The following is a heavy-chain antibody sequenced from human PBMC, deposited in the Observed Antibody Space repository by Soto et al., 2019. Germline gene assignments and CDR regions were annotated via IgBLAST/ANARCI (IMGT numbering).Heavy chain of an antibody. V-gene: IGHV3-30-3*01. Sequence: PGGSLRLSCAASGFTLSSYAMHWVRQASGKGLEWVAVTSYDGSNKYYADSVKGRFTISRDNSKNTLYLQMNSLRAEDTAVYYCARDQKQLIYYYYYGMDVWGQGTTVTVSS. J-gene: IGHJ6*02. CDR1: GFTLSSYA. D-gene: IGHD6-13*01. CDR2: TSYDGSNK. CDR3: ARDQKQLIYYYYYGMDV.